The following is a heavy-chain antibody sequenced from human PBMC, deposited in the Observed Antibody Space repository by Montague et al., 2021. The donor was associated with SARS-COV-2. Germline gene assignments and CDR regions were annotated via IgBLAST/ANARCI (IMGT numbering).Heavy chain of an antibody. J-gene: IGHJ3*01. D-gene: IGHD3-22*01. V-gene: IGHV4-39*02. CDR1: GGSISNNSYY. Sequence: SETLSLTCTVSGGSISNNSYYWAWIRQPPGKGLEWIGSIYYTGNTYYXSSLKSRVTISVVTSKNHFTLKLSSVTAAETAVYYCARLTRYFDSSGSPSAFDCWGQGTKVTVSS. CDR3: ARLTRYFDSSGSPSAFDC. CDR2: IYYTGNT.